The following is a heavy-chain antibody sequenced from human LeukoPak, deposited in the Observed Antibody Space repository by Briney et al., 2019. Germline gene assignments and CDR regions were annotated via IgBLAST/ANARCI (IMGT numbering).Heavy chain of an antibody. V-gene: IGHV4-34*01. Sequence: PSETLSLTCAVYGGSFSGYYWSWIRQPPGKGLEWIGEINHSGSTNYNPSLKSRVGISIDTPKNQFYLRLTSVTAADTALYFCVRQGALLRSIAYWGQGILVTVSS. CDR2: INHSGST. D-gene: IGHD3-3*01. CDR1: GGSFSGYY. CDR3: VRQGALLRSIAY. J-gene: IGHJ4*02.